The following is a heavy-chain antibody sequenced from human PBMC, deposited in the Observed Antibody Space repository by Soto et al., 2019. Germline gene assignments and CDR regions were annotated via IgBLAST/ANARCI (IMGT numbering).Heavy chain of an antibody. CDR1: GGTFSSYS. CDR2: INPIFGTA. CDR3: ARDGGRHSGGIAY. J-gene: IGHJ4*02. D-gene: IGHD1-26*01. V-gene: IGHV1-69*01. Sequence: QVQLVQSGAEVKKPGSSVKVSCKASGGTFSSYSINWVRQAPGQGLEWMGEINPIFGTANYAQKCQGRVTITADESTSTAYMELSSLRSEDTAVYYCARDGGRHSGGIAYWGQGTLVTVSS.